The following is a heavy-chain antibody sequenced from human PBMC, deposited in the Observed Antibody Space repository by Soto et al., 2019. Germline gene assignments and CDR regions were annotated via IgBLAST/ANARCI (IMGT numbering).Heavy chain of an antibody. CDR2: IYTSGSN. V-gene: IGHV4-4*07. CDR3: ARSIAAAGWGFDY. Sequence: SETLSLTCTVSGGSISNYYWNWIRQPAGKGLEWIGRIYTSGSNNYNPPLKSRVTMSVDTSKNQFSLKLSSVTAADTAVYYCARSIAAAGWGFDYWGQGTLVTVSS. CDR1: GGSISNYY. D-gene: IGHD6-13*01. J-gene: IGHJ4*02.